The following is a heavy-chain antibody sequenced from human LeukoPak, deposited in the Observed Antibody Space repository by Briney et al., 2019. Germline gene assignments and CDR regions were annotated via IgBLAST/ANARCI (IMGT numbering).Heavy chain of an antibody. CDR2: ISGSSSTI. CDR3: ATHELKDAFDI. V-gene: IGHV3-48*01. J-gene: IGHJ3*02. Sequence: GGSLRLSCGASGFAFSNYAMTWVRQAPGKGLEWVSYISGSSSTIYYADSVKGRFTISRDNAKNSLYLQMNSLRAEDTAVYYCATHELKDAFDIWGQGTMVTVSS. D-gene: IGHD3-10*01. CDR1: GFAFSNYA.